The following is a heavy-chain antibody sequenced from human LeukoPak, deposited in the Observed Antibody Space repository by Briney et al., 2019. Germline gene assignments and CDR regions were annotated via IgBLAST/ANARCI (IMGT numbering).Heavy chain of an antibody. V-gene: IGHV3-23*01. CDR3: AKDPYYDFWSGYYFVPSPVDY. CDR2: IDYSGGST. D-gene: IGHD3-3*01. CDR1: GFTLSSYE. Sequence: GGSLRLSCTVSGFTLSSYEMSWIRQAPGKGLEWVSSIDYSGGSTYYADSVKGRFTISRDNSKNTLYLQMNSLRAEDTAVYYCAKDPYYDFWSGYYFVPSPVDYWGQGTLVTVSS. J-gene: IGHJ4*02.